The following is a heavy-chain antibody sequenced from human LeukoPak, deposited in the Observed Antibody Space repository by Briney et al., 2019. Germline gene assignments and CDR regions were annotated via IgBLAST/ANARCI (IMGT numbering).Heavy chain of an antibody. J-gene: IGHJ4*02. V-gene: IGHV4-39*07. Sequence: NPSETLSLTCTVSGGSISSGGYYWSWIRQPPGKGLEWIGEINHSGSTYYNPSLKSRVTISVDSSKNQFSLKLTSVTAADTAVYYCATLGEYYDSSGYYYNWGQGTLVTVSS. CDR2: INHSGST. D-gene: IGHD3-22*01. CDR3: ATLGEYYDSSGYYYN. CDR1: GGSISSGGYY.